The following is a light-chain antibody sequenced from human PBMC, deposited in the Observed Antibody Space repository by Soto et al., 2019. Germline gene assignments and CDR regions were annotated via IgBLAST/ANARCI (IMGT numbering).Light chain of an antibody. CDR3: ATWDSSLRTGV. Sequence: QSVLTQPPSVSAAPGQTVTIPCSGSNSNIGRNYVSWYQQLPGTAPKLLIYDNHERPSGIPDRFSGSKSGTSASLGITGLPTGDEADYYCATWDSSLRTGVFGGGTKLTVL. J-gene: IGLJ3*02. CDR1: NSNIGRNY. CDR2: DNH. V-gene: IGLV1-51*01.